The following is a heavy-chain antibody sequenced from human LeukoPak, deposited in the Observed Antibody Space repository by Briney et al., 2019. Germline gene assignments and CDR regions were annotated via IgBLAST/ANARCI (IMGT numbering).Heavy chain of an antibody. Sequence: GGSLRLSCAASGFTVSSNYMSWVRQAPGKGLEWVSVIYSGGSTYYADSVKGRFTISRDNAKNSLYLQMNSLRAEDTAVYYCASISHGSSWYESDVTFDYWGQGTLVTVSS. CDR3: ASISHGSSWYESDVTFDY. D-gene: IGHD6-13*01. CDR1: GFTVSSNY. CDR2: IYSGGST. V-gene: IGHV3-53*01. J-gene: IGHJ4*02.